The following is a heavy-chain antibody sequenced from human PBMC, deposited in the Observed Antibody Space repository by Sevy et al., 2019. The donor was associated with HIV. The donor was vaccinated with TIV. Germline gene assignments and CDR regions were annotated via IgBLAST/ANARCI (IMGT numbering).Heavy chain of an antibody. V-gene: IGHV4-31*03. D-gene: IGHD2-15*01. J-gene: IGHJ6*02. CDR1: GGSISSGGYY. Sequence: SETLSLTCTVSGGSISSGGYYWSWIRQHPGKGLEWIGYIYYSGSTYYNPSLKSRVTISVDTSKNQFSLKLSSVTAADTAVYYCARDRDSSGGSCYPGSYGMDVWGLGTTVTVSS. CDR2: IYYSGST. CDR3: ARDRDSSGGSCYPGSYGMDV.